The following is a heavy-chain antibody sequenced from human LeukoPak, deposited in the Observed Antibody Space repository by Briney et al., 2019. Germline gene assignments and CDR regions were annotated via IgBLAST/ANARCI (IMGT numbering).Heavy chain of an antibody. Sequence: ASVKVSCKASGYTFTGYHMHWVRQAPGQGLEWMGWINPESGGTNYAQKFQGGVTMTRDTSISTAYMELTSLRSDDTAVYYCARLPVIVGAWSPIDYWGQGTRVTVSS. J-gene: IGHJ4*02. D-gene: IGHD1-26*01. CDR3: ARLPVIVGAWSPIDY. CDR2: INPESGGT. CDR1: GYTFTGYH. V-gene: IGHV1-2*02.